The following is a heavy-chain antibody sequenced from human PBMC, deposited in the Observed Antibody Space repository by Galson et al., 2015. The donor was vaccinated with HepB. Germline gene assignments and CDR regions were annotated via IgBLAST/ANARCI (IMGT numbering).Heavy chain of an antibody. J-gene: IGHJ6*02. CDR3: AREGRIVGATTEYYYYGMDV. D-gene: IGHD1-26*01. V-gene: IGHV1-18*01. CDR1: GYTFTSYG. Sequence: SVKVSCKASGYTFTSYGISWVRQAPGQGLEWMGWISAYNGNTNYAQKLQGRVTMTTDTSTSTAYMELRSLRSDDTAVYYCAREGRIVGATTEYYYYGMDVWGQGTTVTVSS. CDR2: ISAYNGNT.